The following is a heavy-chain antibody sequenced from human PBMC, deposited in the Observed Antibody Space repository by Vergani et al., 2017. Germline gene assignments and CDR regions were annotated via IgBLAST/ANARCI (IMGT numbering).Heavy chain of an antibody. CDR1: GYSISSGYY. Sequence: QVQLQESGPGLVKPSETLSLTCAVSGYSISSGYYWGWIRQPPGKGLEWIGSIYHSGCTYYNPSLKSRVTISVDTSKNQFSLKLSSVTAADTAVYYCARRDYDILTGYWDAFDIWGQGTMVTVSS. J-gene: IGHJ3*02. D-gene: IGHD3-9*01. V-gene: IGHV4-38-2*01. CDR2: IYHSGCT. CDR3: ARRDYDILTGYWDAFDI.